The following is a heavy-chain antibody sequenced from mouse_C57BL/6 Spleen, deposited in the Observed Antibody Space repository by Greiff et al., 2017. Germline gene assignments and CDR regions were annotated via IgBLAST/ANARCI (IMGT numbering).Heavy chain of an antibody. CDR3: AREGGTSRYFDV. CDR2: INYDGSST. V-gene: IGHV5-16*01. D-gene: IGHD3-3*01. CDR1: GFTFSDYY. J-gene: IGHJ1*03. Sequence: EVQLVESEGGLVQPGSSMKLSCTASGFTFSDYYMAWVRQVPEKGLEWVANINYDGSSTYYLDSLKSRFIISRDNAKNILYLQMRSLKSEDTATYYCAREGGTSRYFDVWGTGTTVTVSS.